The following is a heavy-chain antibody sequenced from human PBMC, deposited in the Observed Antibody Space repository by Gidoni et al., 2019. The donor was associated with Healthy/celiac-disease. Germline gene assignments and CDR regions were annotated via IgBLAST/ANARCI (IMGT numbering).Heavy chain of an antibody. Sequence: EVQLLESGGGLVQPGGSLRLSCAASGFTFSSYAMSWVRQAPGKGLEWVSAISGSGGSTYYADAVKGWFTISRDNSKNTLYLQMNSLRAEDTAVYYCAKRREYSSGWCFDYWGQGTLVTVSS. CDR1: GFTFSSYA. D-gene: IGHD6-19*01. CDR2: ISGSGGST. CDR3: AKRREYSSGWCFDY. V-gene: IGHV3-23*01. J-gene: IGHJ4*02.